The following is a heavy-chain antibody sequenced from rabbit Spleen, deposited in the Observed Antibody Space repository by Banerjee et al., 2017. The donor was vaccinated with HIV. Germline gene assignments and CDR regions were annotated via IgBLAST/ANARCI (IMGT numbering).Heavy chain of an antibody. D-gene: IGHD4-1*01. V-gene: IGHV1S45*01. J-gene: IGHJ4*01. CDR3: ARDLAGVVGWNFDL. CDR2: INIATGKR. Sequence: QEQLVESGGGLVKPEGSLTLTCKASGFSFSDRDVMCWVRQAPGKGLEWITCINIATGKRVYASWMSGRFIMSRPSSTTVTLRMTSLAAADTATYFCARDLAGVVGWNFDLWRPGTLVTVS. CDR1: GFSFSDRDV.